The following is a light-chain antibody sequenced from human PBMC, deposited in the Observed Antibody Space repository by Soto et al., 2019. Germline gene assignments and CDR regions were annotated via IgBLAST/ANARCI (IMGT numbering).Light chain of an antibody. V-gene: IGKV1-27*01. J-gene: IGKJ2*01. CDR1: QGISNY. CDR2: AAS. Sequence: DIQMTQSPSSLSASVGDRVTITCRASQGISNYLAWYQQKPGKVPKLLIYAASTLQSGVHSRFSGRGSGTDFTLTNSSLQSKAVATYYCQEYNSAPHTFGQGTKLEIK. CDR3: QEYNSAPHT.